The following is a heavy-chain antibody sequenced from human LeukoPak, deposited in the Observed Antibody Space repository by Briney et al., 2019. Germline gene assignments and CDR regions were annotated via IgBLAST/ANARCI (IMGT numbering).Heavy chain of an antibody. J-gene: IGHJ4*02. CDR3: AKGMGYYDSPIDY. CDR2: IYSGGST. V-gene: IGHV3-53*01. CDR1: GFTVSSNY. Sequence: GGSLRLSCAASGFTVSSNYMSWVRQAPGKGLEWVSVIYSGGSTYYADSVKGRFTISRDNSKDTLYLQINSLRAEDTAVYYCAKGMGYYDSPIDYWGQGTLVTVSS. D-gene: IGHD3-22*01.